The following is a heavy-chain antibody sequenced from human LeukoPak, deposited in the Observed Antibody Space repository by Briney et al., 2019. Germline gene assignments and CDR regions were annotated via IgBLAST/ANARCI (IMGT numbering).Heavy chain of an antibody. CDR1: GFTFDDYA. V-gene: IGHV3-9*01. CDR2: ISWNSGSI. J-gene: IGHJ4*02. CDR3: AKDIVGGVFMGGFDY. D-gene: IGHD1-26*01. Sequence: GGSLRLSCAASGFTFDDYAMHWVRQAPGKGLEWVSGISWNSGSIGYADSVKGRFTISRDNAKNSLYLQMNSLRAEDTALYYCAKDIVGGVFMGGFDYWGQGTLVTVSS.